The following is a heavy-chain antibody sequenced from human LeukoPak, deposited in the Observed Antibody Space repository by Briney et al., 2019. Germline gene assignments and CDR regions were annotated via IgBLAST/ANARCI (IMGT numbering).Heavy chain of an antibody. D-gene: IGHD2-21*02. J-gene: IGHJ4*02. CDR2: ISWDGGST. CDR3: AKEGGDTRGYFDY. Sequence: GGSLRLSCAASGFTFSSYAISWVRQAPGKGLEWVSLISWDGGSTYYADSVKGRFTISRDNSKNSLYLQMNSLRAEDTALYYCAKEGGDTRGYFDYWGQGTLVTVSS. CDR1: GFTFSSYA. V-gene: IGHV3-43D*03.